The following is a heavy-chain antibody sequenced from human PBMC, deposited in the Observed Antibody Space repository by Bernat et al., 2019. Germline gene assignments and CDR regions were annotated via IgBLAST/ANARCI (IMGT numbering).Heavy chain of an antibody. V-gene: IGHV1-3*04. J-gene: IGHJ2*01. CDR3: ARNSRGSPDWYFDL. Sequence: QVQLVQSGAEVKKPGASVKFSCKASGYTLTDYSMHWVRQAPGQRLEWMGWINTGNGNTKYSEKFQGRVTITRDTSASTAYMELSSPRSEDTAAYYCARNSRGSPDWYFDLWGRGTQVTVSS. CDR2: INTGNGNT. CDR1: GYTLTDYS. D-gene: IGHD2-15*01.